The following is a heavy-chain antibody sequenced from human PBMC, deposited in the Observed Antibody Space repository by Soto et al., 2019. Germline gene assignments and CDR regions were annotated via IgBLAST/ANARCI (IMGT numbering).Heavy chain of an antibody. Sequence: ASVKVSCKASGYTFTSYGISWVRQAPGQGLEWMGWISAYNGNTNYAQKLQGRVTMTTDTSTSTAYMELRSLRSDDTAVYYCARDSPRGQLEQDTYYYYYYGMDVWGQGTTVTVSS. D-gene: IGHD1-1*01. CDR1: GYTFTSYG. V-gene: IGHV1-18*01. CDR2: ISAYNGNT. CDR3: ARDSPRGQLEQDTYYYYYYGMDV. J-gene: IGHJ6*02.